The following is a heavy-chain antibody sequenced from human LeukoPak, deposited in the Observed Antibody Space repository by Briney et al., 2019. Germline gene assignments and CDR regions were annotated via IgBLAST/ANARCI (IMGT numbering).Heavy chain of an antibody. CDR3: AKSLDYGGNRARLDF. V-gene: IGHV3-23*01. CDR2: VSGSGSTT. D-gene: IGHD4-23*01. CDR1: GFTFNTYG. Sequence: GGSLRLSCAASGFTFNTYGMNWVRQAPGKGLEWVSAVSGSGSTTYYARSVKGRFTVSRDNSKNTLYLQMNSLRVDDTAVYYCAKSLDYGGNRARLDFWGQGTLVTVSS. J-gene: IGHJ4*02.